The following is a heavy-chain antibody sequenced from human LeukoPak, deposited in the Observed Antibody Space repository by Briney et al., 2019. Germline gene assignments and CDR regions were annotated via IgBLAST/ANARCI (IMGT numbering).Heavy chain of an antibody. D-gene: IGHD2-15*01. CDR2: IGSSGSTI. V-gene: IGHV3-48*02. CDR3: ARLWGYCSGGSCYSTPY. J-gene: IGHJ4*02. CDR1: GFTSSRYS. Sequence: PGGSLRLSCAASGFTSSRYSMNWVRQAPGKGLEWVSYIGSSGSTIYYADSVKGRFTISRDNAKNSLYLQMNSLRDEDTAVYYCARLWGYCSGGSCYSTPYWGQGTLVTVSS.